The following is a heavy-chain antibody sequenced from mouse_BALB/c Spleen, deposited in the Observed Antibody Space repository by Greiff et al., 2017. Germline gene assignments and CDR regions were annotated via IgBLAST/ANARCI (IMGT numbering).Heavy chain of an antibody. J-gene: IGHJ1*01. Sequence: LQQPGAELVKPGASVKMSCKASGYTFTSYNMHWVKQTPGQGLEWIGAIYPGNGDTSYNQKFKGKATLTADKSSSTAYMQLSSLTSEDSAVYYCARGELRYALHWYFDVWGAGTTVTVSS. V-gene: IGHV1-12*01. CDR3: ARGELRYALHWYFDV. D-gene: IGHD3-2*02. CDR2: IYPGNGDT. CDR1: GYTFTSYN.